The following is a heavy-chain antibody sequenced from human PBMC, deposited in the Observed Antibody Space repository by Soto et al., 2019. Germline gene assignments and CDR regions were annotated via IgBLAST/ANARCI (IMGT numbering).Heavy chain of an antibody. Sequence: ASVKVSCKASGYTFTSYGISWVRQAPGQGLEWMGWISAYNGNTNYAQKLQGRVTMTTDTSTSTAYMELRSLRSDDTAVYYCARVRIDYDILTGYYQPYYFDYWGQGTLVTVSS. D-gene: IGHD3-9*01. V-gene: IGHV1-18*01. CDR1: GYTFTSYG. CDR3: ARVRIDYDILTGYYQPYYFDY. CDR2: ISAYNGNT. J-gene: IGHJ4*02.